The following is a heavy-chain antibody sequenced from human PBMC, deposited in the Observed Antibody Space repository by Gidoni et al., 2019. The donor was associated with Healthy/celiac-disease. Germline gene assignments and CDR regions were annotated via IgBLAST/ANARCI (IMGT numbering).Heavy chain of an antibody. CDR1: GGTFSRYA. V-gene: IGHV1-69*06. CDR3: ATWAALPDYYYGMDV. Sequence: QVQLVQSGAEVKKPGSSVKVSCTASGGTFSRYAISWVRHAPGQGLEWIGGIIPIFGTANYAQKFQGRVTITADKSTSTAYMELSSLRSEDTAVYYCATWAALPDYYYGMDVWGKGTTVTVSS. J-gene: IGHJ6*04. D-gene: IGHD6-6*01. CDR2: IIPIFGTA.